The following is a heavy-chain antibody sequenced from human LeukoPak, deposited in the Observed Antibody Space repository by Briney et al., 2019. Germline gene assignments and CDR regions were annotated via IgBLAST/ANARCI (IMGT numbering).Heavy chain of an antibody. CDR2: ISSSSSYI. Sequence: GGSLRLSCAASGFTFSYYSMNWVRQAPGKGLEWVSSISSSSSYIYYADSVKGRFTISRGNAKNSLYLQMNSLRAEDTAVYYCAKSYVDIVAGLGMDVWGQGTTVTVSS. V-gene: IGHV3-21*01. CDR3: AKSYVDIVAGLGMDV. CDR1: GFTFSYYS. D-gene: IGHD5-12*01. J-gene: IGHJ6*02.